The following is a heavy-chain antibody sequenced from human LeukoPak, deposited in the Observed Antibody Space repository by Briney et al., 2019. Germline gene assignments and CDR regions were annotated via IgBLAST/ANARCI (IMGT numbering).Heavy chain of an antibody. Sequence: ASVKVSCKASGYSFTDDYMHWVRQAPGQGLEWMGWINPNNSVTNYAQKFQDRVTMTRDTSISTAYMELSKMRSDDTAVYYCARDVGRGSPIWFDPWGQGTLVTVSS. CDR1: GYSFTDDY. J-gene: IGHJ5*02. V-gene: IGHV1-2*02. CDR2: INPNNSVT. CDR3: ARDVGRGSPIWFDP. D-gene: IGHD1-26*01.